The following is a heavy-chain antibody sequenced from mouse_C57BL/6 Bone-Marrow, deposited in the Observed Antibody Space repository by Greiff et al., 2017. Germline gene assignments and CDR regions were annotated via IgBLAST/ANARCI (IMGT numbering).Heavy chain of an antibody. CDR3: ARGGVY. J-gene: IGHJ2*01. CDR2: IYPRSGNT. CDR1: GYTFTSYG. Sequence: QVQLKESGAELARPGASVKLSCKASGYTFTSYGISWVKQRTGQGLEWIGEIYPRSGNTYYNEKFKGKATLTADKSSSTAYMELRSLTSEDSAVYFCARGGVYGGQGTTLTVSS. V-gene: IGHV1-81*01.